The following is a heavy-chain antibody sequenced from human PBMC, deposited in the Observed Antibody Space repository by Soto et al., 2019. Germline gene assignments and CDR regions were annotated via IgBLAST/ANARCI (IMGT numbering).Heavy chain of an antibody. J-gene: IGHJ4*02. Sequence: QVQLVQSGAEVKKPGASVKVSCKASGYTFTNYYMHWMRQAPGQGLEWMGIINPSDGSTNYAQKVQGRVIMTRDTSTSTVYVELSSLKSEDTAVYYCAFYYDSSGYYPPFDYWGQGTLVTVSS. D-gene: IGHD3-22*01. V-gene: IGHV1-46*01. CDR3: AFYYDSSGYYPPFDY. CDR1: GYTFTNYY. CDR2: INPSDGST.